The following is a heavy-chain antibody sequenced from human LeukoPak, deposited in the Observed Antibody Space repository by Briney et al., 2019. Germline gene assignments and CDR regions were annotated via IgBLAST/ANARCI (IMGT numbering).Heavy chain of an antibody. Sequence: PGGSLRLSCAASGFTFSSYGMHWVRQAPGKGLEWVAFIRYDGSNKYYADSVKGRFTISRDNAKNTLYLQMNSLRAEDTAVYYRARGVGGDSRFDPWGQGTLVTVSS. J-gene: IGHJ5*02. CDR3: ARGVGGDSRFDP. D-gene: IGHD1-26*01. CDR1: GFTFSSYG. V-gene: IGHV3-30*02. CDR2: IRYDGSNK.